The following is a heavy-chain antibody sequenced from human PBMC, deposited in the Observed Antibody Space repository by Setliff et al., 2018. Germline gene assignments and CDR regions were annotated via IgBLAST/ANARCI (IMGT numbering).Heavy chain of an antibody. CDR3: ARQSWDYYYMDV. Sequence: SETLSLTCTVSGGSVTNNNYYWTWIRRHPRKGLEWLGYTSYSGTTHYNVALVNRLAISVDTSKNQLQFSLKVYLVTAADTAVYFCARQSWDYYYMDVRGKGTTVTVSS. CDR2: TSYSGTT. V-gene: IGHV4-31*03. J-gene: IGHJ6*03. CDR1: GGSVTNNNYY. D-gene: IGHD7-27*01.